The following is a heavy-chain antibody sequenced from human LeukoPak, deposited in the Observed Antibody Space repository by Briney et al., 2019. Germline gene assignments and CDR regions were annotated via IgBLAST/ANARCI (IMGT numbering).Heavy chain of an antibody. Sequence: SETLSLTCAVYGGSFSGYYWSWIRQPPGKGREWIGEINHSGSTNYNPSLKSRVTISVDTSKNQFSLKLSSVTAADTAVYYCASLPIVVVPAAMEEYSSSWYDYWGQGTLVTVSS. CDR1: GGSFSGYY. J-gene: IGHJ4*02. D-gene: IGHD2-2*01. CDR2: INHSGST. CDR3: ASLPIVVVPAAMEEYSSSWYDY. V-gene: IGHV4-34*01.